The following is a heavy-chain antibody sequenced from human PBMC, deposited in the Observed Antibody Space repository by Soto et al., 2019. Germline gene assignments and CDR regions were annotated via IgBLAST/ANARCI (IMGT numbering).Heavy chain of an antibody. CDR2: INPSGGST. CDR3: ARVYTAMARGPFDY. CDR1: GYTFTSYY. V-gene: IGHV1-46*03. J-gene: IGHJ4*02. D-gene: IGHD5-18*01. Sequence: GSSVKVSCKASGYTFTSYYMHLVRQAPGQGLEWMGIINPSGGSTSYAQKFQGRVAMTRDTSTSTVYMELSSLRSEDTAVYYCARVYTAMARGPFDYWGQGTLVTVSP.